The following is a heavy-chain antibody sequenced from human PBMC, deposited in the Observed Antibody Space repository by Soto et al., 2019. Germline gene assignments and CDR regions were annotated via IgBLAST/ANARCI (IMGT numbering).Heavy chain of an antibody. D-gene: IGHD3-3*01. CDR1: GLTFSDYW. V-gene: IGHV3-7*01. Sequence: GGSLRLSCAASGLTFSDYWMSWVRQAPGKGLEWVANIKQDGSEKYYVDSVKGRFTISRDNAKNSLSLQMNSLRAEDTAVYYCVSKIFGVPTYWGQGTLVTVSS. J-gene: IGHJ4*02. CDR3: VSKIFGVPTY. CDR2: IKQDGSEK.